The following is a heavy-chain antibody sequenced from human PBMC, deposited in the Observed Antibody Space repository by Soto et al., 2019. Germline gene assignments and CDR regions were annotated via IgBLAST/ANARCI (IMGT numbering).Heavy chain of an antibody. V-gene: IGHV3-9*01. D-gene: IGHD1-20*01. CDR2: ISWNGGSI. J-gene: IGHJ6*03. Sequence: EVQLVESGGGLVQPGRSLRLSCAASGFTFDDFAMHWVRQAPGQGLEWVSGISWNGGSIGYADSVRGRFTISRDNAKKSLYLQMNSLRAEDTALYYCAKESLISSRYYYYYVDVWGKGTTGTVSS. CDR1: GFTFDDFA. CDR3: AKESLISSRYYYYYVDV.